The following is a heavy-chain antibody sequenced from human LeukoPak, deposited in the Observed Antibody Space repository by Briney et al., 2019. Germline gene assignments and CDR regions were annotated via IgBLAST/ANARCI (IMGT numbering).Heavy chain of an antibody. D-gene: IGHD5-24*01. J-gene: IGHJ6*02. CDR1: GFTFSSYI. CDR2: ITGSGDIT. V-gene: IGHV3-23*01. Sequence: GGSLRLSCAASGFTFSSYIMTWVRQAPGKGLEWVSGITGSGDITYYADSVKGRFTISRDNSKNTLYLQMNSLRAEDTAVYYCARAAFRDGYNFRYYYYGMDVWGQGTTVTVSS. CDR3: ARAAFRDGYNFRYYYYGMDV.